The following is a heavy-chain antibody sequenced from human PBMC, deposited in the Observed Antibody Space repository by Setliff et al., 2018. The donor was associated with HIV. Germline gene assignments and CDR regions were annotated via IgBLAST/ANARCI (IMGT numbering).Heavy chain of an antibody. CDR3: ARDPRASGSYSYFDY. J-gene: IGHJ4*02. CDR2: ISYDETNQ. Sequence: RLSCAASGFTFSSHAMHWVRQAPGKGLEWVAIISYDETNQYYADSVKGRFTISRDNSKNTLYLQMNSLRAEDTAVYYCARDPRASGSYSYFDYWGLGTLVTVSS. V-gene: IGHV3-30*04. D-gene: IGHD1-26*01. CDR1: GFTFSSHA.